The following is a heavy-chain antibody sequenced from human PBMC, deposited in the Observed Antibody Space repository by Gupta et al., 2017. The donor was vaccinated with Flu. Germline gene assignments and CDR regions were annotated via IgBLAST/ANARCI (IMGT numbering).Heavy chain of an antibody. D-gene: IGHD2-8*01. CDR2: ISGNGGST. J-gene: IGHJ6*02. CDR3: AKSLYGGLDV. V-gene: IGHV3-23*01. CDR1: GFTFRPYA. Sequence: EVQLLESGGGSVQPGGSLRLSCAASGFTFRPYAMSWVRQAPGKGQEWVSGISGNGGSTSYADSVKGRFTTSRDNSKNSLYLQMNSLRAEDTALYFCAKSLYGGLDVWGQGTTVTVSS.